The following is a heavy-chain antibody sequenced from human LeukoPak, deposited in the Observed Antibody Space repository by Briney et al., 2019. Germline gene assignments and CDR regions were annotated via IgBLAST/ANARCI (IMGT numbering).Heavy chain of an antibody. V-gene: IGHV4-4*02. D-gene: IGHD3/OR15-3a*01. CDR1: GGSISRSNW. CDR2: IHHTGST. Sequence: SENLSLTCAVSGGSISRSNWWSWVRQPPGKGLEWIGEIHHTGSTNYNPSLKSRVTISVDRSKNRFSLNLNSVTAADTAVYYCARGGLRDAFDVWGQGTMVTVSS. CDR3: ARGGLRDAFDV. J-gene: IGHJ3*01.